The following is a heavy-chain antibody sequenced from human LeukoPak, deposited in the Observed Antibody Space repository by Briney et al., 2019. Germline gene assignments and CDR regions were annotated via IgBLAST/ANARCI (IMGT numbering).Heavy chain of an antibody. CDR1: GYTFTSYD. D-gene: IGHD3-9*01. CDR2: MDPNSGNT. Sequence: ASVKVSCKASGYTFTSYDINWVRQATGQGLEWMGWMDPNSGNTGYAQKFQGRVTMTRNTSISTAYMELSSLRSEDTAVYYCARGRGYDILTGYWTYNWFDPWGQGTLVTVSS. J-gene: IGHJ5*02. CDR3: ARGRGYDILTGYWTYNWFDP. V-gene: IGHV1-8*01.